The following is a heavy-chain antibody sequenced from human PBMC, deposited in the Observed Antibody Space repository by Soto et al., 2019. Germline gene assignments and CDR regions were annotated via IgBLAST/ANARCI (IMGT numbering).Heavy chain of an antibody. Sequence: QLQLQESGSGLVKPSQTLSLTCAVSGGSISSGGDSWSWIRQPPVKGLEWIGYMYQSGSTHYNPSLKSRVTMSVDRSKNQFSLKLGSVTAADTAVYYCARVGQTYCGGDCYSAFGMDVWGQGTTVTVSS. J-gene: IGHJ6*02. D-gene: IGHD2-21*02. V-gene: IGHV4-30-2*01. CDR2: MYQSGST. CDR1: GGSISSGGDS. CDR3: ARVGQTYCGGDCYSAFGMDV.